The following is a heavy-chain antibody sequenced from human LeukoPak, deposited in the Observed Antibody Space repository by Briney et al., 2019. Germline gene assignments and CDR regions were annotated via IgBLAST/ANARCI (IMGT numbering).Heavy chain of an antibody. CDR2: ISWNSGSI. J-gene: IGHJ6*02. CDR3: ASQGYDILTGYYGMDV. D-gene: IGHD3-9*01. V-gene: IGHV3-9*01. Sequence: GGSLRLSCAASGFTFDDYAMHWVRQAPGKGLEWVSGISWNSGSIGNADSVKGRFTISRDNSKNTLYLQMNSLRAEDTAVYFCASQGYDILTGYYGMDVWGQGTTVTVSS. CDR1: GFTFDDYA.